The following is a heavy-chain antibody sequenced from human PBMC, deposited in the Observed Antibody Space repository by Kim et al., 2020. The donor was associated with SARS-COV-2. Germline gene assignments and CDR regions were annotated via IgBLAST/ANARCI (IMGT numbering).Heavy chain of an antibody. Sequence: SETLSLTCAVSGGSISSGGYSWSWIRQPPGKGLEWIGYIYHSGSTYYNPSLKSRVTILVDRSKNQFSLKLSSVTAADTAVYYCARSTRVWFDPWGQGTLVTVSS. CDR1: GGSISSGGYS. CDR2: IYHSGST. J-gene: IGHJ5*02. V-gene: IGHV4-30-2*01. CDR3: ARSTRVWFDP.